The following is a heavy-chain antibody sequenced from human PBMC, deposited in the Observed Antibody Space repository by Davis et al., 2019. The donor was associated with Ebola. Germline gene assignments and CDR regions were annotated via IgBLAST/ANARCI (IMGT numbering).Heavy chain of an antibody. J-gene: IGHJ4*02. D-gene: IGHD3-22*01. CDR1: GFTFSSYG. CDR3: ARAADSSGYFPHF. Sequence: GESLKTSCAASGFTFSSYGMHWVRQAPGKGLEWVAVISYDGSNKYYADSVKGRFTISRDNSKNTLYLEMSSLRTEDTAIYYCARAADSSGYFPHFWGQGTLVIVSS. CDR2: ISYDGSNK. V-gene: IGHV3-30*03.